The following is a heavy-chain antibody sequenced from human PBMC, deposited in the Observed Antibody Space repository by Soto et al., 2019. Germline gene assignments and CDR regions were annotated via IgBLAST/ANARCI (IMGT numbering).Heavy chain of an antibody. J-gene: IGHJ4*02. CDR1: DGSLNYYY. CDR3: ARGNSFGSGIGYSDH. D-gene: IGHD3-10*01. V-gene: IGHV4-59*08. CDR2: IYYSGGT. Sequence: SETLSLTCTVFDGSLNYYYWNWIRQPPGKGLEWIGYIYYSGGTKYSPSLKSRVTISVDTSKNQFSLKLRSVTAAETAIYYCARGNSFGSGIGYSDHWGQGAQVTVSS.